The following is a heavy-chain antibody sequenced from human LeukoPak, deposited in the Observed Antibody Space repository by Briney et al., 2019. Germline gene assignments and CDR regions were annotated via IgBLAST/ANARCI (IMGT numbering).Heavy chain of an antibody. D-gene: IGHD3-10*01. J-gene: IGHJ4*02. V-gene: IGHV4-59*01. CDR2: IYYTGRI. Sequence: PSEGLSLTCAVSGASISSYCWSWIRQPPGKTLEWIGYIYYTGRINYNPSLKSRVAISVDTSKNQFSLKLSSVTAADTAVYYCARNRYYGSGSFDYWGQGTLVTVSS. CDR3: ARNRYYGSGSFDY. CDR1: GASISSYC.